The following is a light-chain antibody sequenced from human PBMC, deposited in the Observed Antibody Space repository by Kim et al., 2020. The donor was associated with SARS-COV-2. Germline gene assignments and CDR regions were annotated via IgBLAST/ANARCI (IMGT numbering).Light chain of an antibody. CDR2: GNT. V-gene: IGLV1-40*01. J-gene: IGLJ2*01. Sequence: QSVLTQPPSVSGAPGQRVIISCTGGSSNIGAAYDVHWYQQFPGTAPKFLIYGNTNRPSGVPDRFSGSQSGTSASLAITGLQPEDEADYYCQSYDSSLSAVVFGGGTQLTVL. CDR1: SSNIGAAYD. CDR3: QSYDSSLSAVV.